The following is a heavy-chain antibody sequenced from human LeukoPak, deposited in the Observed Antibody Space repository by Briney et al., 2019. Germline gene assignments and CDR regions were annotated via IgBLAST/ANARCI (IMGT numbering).Heavy chain of an antibody. J-gene: IGHJ4*02. Sequence: SETLSLTCSVSGGSISYHYWSWIRQPPGKGLEWIGYSHDSGESNYNPSLQSRVIISRDTSKNQFSLNLMSVTAADTAVYYCAASSHSGSYRAYWGQGTPVTVSS. CDR3: AASSHSGSYRAY. V-gene: IGHV4-59*08. D-gene: IGHD3-10*01. CDR1: GGSISYHY. CDR2: SHDSGES.